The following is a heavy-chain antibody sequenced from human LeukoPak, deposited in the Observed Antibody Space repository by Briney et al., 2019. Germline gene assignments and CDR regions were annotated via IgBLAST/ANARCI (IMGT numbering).Heavy chain of an antibody. V-gene: IGHV1-2*02. CDR2: INPNSGGT. D-gene: IGHD6-13*01. Sequence: ASVKVSCKASGYTFTGYYMHWVRQAPGQGLEWMGWINPNSGGTNYAQKFQGRVTMTRDTSISTAYMELSRLGSDDTAVYYCAREVEAAAGPGWFDPWGQGTLVTVSS. CDR1: GYTFTGYY. J-gene: IGHJ5*02. CDR3: AREVEAAAGPGWFDP.